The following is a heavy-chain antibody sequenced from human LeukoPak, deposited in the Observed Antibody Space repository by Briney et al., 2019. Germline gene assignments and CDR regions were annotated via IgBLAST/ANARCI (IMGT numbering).Heavy chain of an antibody. J-gene: IGHJ4*02. D-gene: IGHD3-3*01. CDR1: GGSISSGDYY. V-gene: IGHV4-30-4*01. CDR2: IYYSGST. CDR3: ASFYDFWSGPRDY. Sequence: PSETLSLTCTVSGGSISSGDYYWSWIRQPPGKGLEWIGYIYYSGSTYYNPSLKSRVTISVDTSKNQFSLKLSSVTAADTAVYYCASFYDFWSGPRDYWGQGTLVTVSS.